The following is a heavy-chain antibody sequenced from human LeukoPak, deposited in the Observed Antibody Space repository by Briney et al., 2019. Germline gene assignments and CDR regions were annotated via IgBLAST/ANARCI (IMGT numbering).Heavy chain of an antibody. D-gene: IGHD3-10*01. CDR1: GGSFSGYY. CDR2: INHSGST. V-gene: IGHV4-34*01. CDR3: ARAGFGDFKFDP. J-gene: IGHJ5*02. Sequence: SETLSLTCAVYGGSFSGYYWSWIRQPPGKGLEWIGEINHSGSTYYNPSLKSRVTISVDTSKNQFSLKLSSVTAADTAVYYCARAGFGDFKFDPWGQGTLVTVSS.